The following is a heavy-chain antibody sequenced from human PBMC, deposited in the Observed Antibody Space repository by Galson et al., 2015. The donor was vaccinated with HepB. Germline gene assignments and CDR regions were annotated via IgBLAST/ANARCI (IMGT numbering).Heavy chain of an antibody. CDR2: IIYSGNT. D-gene: IGHD5-18*01. CDR3: ARERISYGSIGLDY. CDR1: GDSINNGAFS. J-gene: IGHJ4*02. V-gene: IGHV4-31*03. Sequence: SLTCSVSGDSINNGAFSWSWIRQDPGEALEWIGHIIYSGNTYYNPSLESRVKRSIDTSKNQFYLKLTSVTAADAAVYYCARERISYGSIGLDYWGQGILVTVSS.